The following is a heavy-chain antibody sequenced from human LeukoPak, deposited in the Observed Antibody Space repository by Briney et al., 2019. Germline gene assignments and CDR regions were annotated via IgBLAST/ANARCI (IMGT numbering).Heavy chain of an antibody. CDR1: GGSISSYY. V-gene: IGHV4-59*08. Sequence: SETLSLTCTVSGGSISSYYWSWIRQPPGKGLEWIGYIYYSGSTNYNPSLKSRGTISVDTSKNQFSLKLSSVTAADTAVYYCAREDSSSWEHAFDIWGQGTMVTVSS. CDR3: AREDSSSWEHAFDI. CDR2: IYYSGST. J-gene: IGHJ3*02. D-gene: IGHD6-13*01.